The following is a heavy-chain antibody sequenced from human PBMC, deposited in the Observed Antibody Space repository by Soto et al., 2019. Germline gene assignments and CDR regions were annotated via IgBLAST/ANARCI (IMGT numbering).Heavy chain of an antibody. V-gene: IGHV1-69*01. CDR3: ARDGGTSLRLVFDP. D-gene: IGHD6-25*01. Sequence: QVQLVHYGAEVKKPVSSVTVSCKASGGTFSSYAISWVLQAPGQGLEWMGGIIPIFGTANYAQKFQCRVTITADESTSTAFMELCSLRYQDTAVYYCARDGGTSLRLVFDPWGPGTLVTVSS. CDR1: GGTFSSYA. J-gene: IGHJ5*02. CDR2: IIPIFGTA.